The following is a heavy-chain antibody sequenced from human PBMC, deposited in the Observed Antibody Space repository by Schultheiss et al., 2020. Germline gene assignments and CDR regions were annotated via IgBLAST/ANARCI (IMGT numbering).Heavy chain of an antibody. V-gene: IGHV4-38-2*01. Sequence: SETLSLTCAVSGYSISSYYYWGWIRQPPGKGLEWIGYVYHTGTTDHNPSLKSRVTISVDRSKNQISLKLSSVTAADTAVYYCAAKTGTFDIWGRGTMVTVSS. CDR3: AAKTGTFDI. CDR1: GYSISSYYY. CDR2: VYHTGTT. J-gene: IGHJ3*02.